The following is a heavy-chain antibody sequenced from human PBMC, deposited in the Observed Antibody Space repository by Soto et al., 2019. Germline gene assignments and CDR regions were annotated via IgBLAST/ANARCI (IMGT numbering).Heavy chain of an antibody. D-gene: IGHD3-10*01. CDR2: IYWADDK. CDR1: GISLSTTGVG. Sequence: QITLKESGPTLVKHTQTLTLTCTVSGISLSTTGVGVAWIRQPPGKALEWLAVIYWADDKEYSPSIKNRHTTTKDTSKNQVVLIMTNMDRVDTATYYCAHTHYRGVIPNPCDYWGQGTPVTVSS. J-gene: IGHJ4*02. CDR3: AHTHYRGVIPNPCDY. V-gene: IGHV2-5*02.